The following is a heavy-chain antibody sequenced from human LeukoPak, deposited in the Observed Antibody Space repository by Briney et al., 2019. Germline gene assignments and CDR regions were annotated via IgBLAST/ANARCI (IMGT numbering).Heavy chain of an antibody. V-gene: IGHV3-9*01. CDR2: ISWNSGSI. Sequence: GGSLKLSCAASGFTFDDYAMHWVRQAPGKGLEWVSGISWNSGSIGYADSVKGRFTISRDNAKNSLYLQMNSLRAEDTALYYCAKDRRALGYGSGSYLDYWGQGTLVTVSS. D-gene: IGHD3-10*01. J-gene: IGHJ4*02. CDR1: GFTFDDYA. CDR3: AKDRRALGYGSGSYLDY.